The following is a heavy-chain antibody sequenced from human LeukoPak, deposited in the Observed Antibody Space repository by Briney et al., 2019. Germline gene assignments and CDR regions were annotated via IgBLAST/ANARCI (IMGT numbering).Heavy chain of an antibody. CDR1: GFTFSSYS. CDR3: ARLGSYGHPRYFDY. Sequence: GGSLRLSCAASGFTFSSYSMNWVRQAPGKGLEWVSSISSSSSYIYYADSVKGRFTISRDNAKNSLYLQMNSLRAEDTAVYYCARLGSYGHPRYFDYWGQGTLVTVSS. V-gene: IGHV3-21*01. J-gene: IGHJ4*02. CDR2: ISSSSSYI. D-gene: IGHD5-18*01.